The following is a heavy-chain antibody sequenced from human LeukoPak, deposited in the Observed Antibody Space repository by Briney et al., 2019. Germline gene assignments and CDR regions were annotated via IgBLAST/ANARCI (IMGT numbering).Heavy chain of an antibody. CDR2: IYYSGST. D-gene: IGHD3-10*01. V-gene: IGHV4-61*01. CDR3: ASGLLPTYYYGSGSQVFDY. J-gene: IGHJ4*02. CDR1: GGSVSSGSYY. Sequence: SETLSLTCTVSGGSVSSGSYYWSWIRQPPGKGLEWIGYIYYSGSTNYNPSLKSRVTISVDTSKNQFSLKLSSVTAADTAVYYCASGLLPTYYYGSGSQVFDYWGQGTLVTVSS.